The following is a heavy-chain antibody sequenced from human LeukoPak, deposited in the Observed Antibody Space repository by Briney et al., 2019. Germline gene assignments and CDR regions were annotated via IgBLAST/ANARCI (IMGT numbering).Heavy chain of an antibody. CDR2: ISSSGSTL. D-gene: IGHD3-16*01. CDR3: ARARRIGAYPSFFDY. CDR1: GFTFSSYE. V-gene: IGHV3-48*03. Sequence: GSLRLSCVASGFTFSSYEMDWVRHAQGKGLEWVSYISSSGSTLYYQDSVKGRFTICRDYAQNSLYVQMNSMRGDDRVVHYCARARRIGAYPSFFDYWGQGTLVTVSS. J-gene: IGHJ4*02.